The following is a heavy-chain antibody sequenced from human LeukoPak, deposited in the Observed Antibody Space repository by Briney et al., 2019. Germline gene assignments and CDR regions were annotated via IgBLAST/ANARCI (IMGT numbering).Heavy chain of an antibody. J-gene: IGHJ4*02. CDR3: AKDQGGITMIVVVITGGYFDY. V-gene: IGHV3-23*01. D-gene: IGHD3-22*01. Sequence: GGSLRLSCAASGFTFSSYAMSWVRQAPGKGLEWVSAIRGSGGSTYYADSVKGRFTISRDNSKNTLYLQMNSLRAEDTAVYYCAKDQGGITMIVVVITGGYFDYWGQGTLVTVSS. CDR2: IRGSGGST. CDR1: GFTFSSYA.